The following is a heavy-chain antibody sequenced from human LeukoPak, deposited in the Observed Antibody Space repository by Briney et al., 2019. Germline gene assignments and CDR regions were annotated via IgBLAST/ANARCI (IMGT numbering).Heavy chain of an antibody. D-gene: IGHD3-22*01. Sequence: GGSLRLSCAASGFTFDDYAMHWVRQAPGKGLEWVSLISGDGGSTYYADSVKGRFTISRDNSKNSLYLQMNSLRTEDTALNYCAKALADRDLPYYYDSSGYYLVLGYWGQGTLVTVSS. CDR1: GFTFDDYA. CDR2: ISGDGGST. CDR3: AKALADRDLPYYYDSSGYYLVLGY. V-gene: IGHV3-43*02. J-gene: IGHJ4*02.